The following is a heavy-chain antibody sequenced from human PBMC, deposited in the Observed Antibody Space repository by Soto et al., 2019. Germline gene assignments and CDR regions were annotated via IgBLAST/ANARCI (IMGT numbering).Heavy chain of an antibody. D-gene: IGHD3-22*01. V-gene: IGHV3-7*04. Sequence: LRLSCAASGFIFSSYWMSWVRQAPGKGLEWVANIKQDGSEKYYVDSVKGRFTISRDNAKNSLYLQMNSLRAEDTAVYYCARFYYDSSGYLPSPYYYYYGMDVWGQGTTVTVSS. CDR1: GFIFSSYW. CDR3: ARFYYDSSGYLPSPYYYYYGMDV. CDR2: IKQDGSEK. J-gene: IGHJ6*02.